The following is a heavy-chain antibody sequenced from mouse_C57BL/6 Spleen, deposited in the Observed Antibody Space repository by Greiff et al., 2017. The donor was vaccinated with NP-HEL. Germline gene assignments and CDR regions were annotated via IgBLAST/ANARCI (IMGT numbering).Heavy chain of an antibody. D-gene: IGHD2-3*01. CDR1: GYTFTEYT. V-gene: IGHV1-62-2*01. J-gene: IGHJ2*01. CDR2: FYPGSGSI. Sequence: QVQLKQSGAELVKPGASVKLSCKASGYTFTEYTIHWVKQRSGQGLEWIGWFYPGSGSIKYNEKFKDKATLTADKSSSTAYMQLSSLTSEDSAVYYCARTYDGYYGGYFDYWGQGTTLTVSS. CDR3: ARTYDGYYGGYFDY.